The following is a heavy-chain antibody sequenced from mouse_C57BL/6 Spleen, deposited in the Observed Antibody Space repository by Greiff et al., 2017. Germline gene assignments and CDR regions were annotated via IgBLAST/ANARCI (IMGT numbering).Heavy chain of an antibody. CDR2: IYPGSGST. D-gene: IGHD1-1*01. CDR1: GYTFTSYW. J-gene: IGHJ2*01. V-gene: IGHV1-55*01. Sequence: QVHVKQPGAELVKPGASVKMSCKASGYTFTSYWITWVKQRPGQGLEWIGDIYPGSGSTNYNEKFKSKATLTVDTSSSTAYMQLSSLTSEDSAVYYCARWDYYGSILDYWGQGTTLTVSS. CDR3: ARWDYYGSILDY.